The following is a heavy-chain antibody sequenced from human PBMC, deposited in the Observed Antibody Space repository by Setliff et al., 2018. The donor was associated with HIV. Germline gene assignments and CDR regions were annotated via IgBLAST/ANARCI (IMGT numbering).Heavy chain of an antibody. CDR3: ASGPMIVVVTRPLEY. V-gene: IGHV4-61*09. Sequence: TLSLTCTVSGGSISSGSYYWSWIRQPAGKGLEWIGHIYTSGSTNYNPSLKSRVTISVDTSKNQFSLKLSSVTAADTAVYYCASGPMIVVVTRPLEYWGQGTLVTVSS. CDR1: GGSISSGSYY. CDR2: IYTSGST. J-gene: IGHJ4*02. D-gene: IGHD3-22*01.